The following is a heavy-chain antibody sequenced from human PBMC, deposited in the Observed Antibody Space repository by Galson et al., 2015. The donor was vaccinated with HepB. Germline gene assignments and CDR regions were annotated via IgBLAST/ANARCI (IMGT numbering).Heavy chain of an antibody. CDR3: AREQYVTGYDHDAFDI. D-gene: IGHD3-9*01. Sequence: SLRLSCAASGFTFSSYAMHWVRQAPGKGLEWVAVISYDGSNKYYADSVKGRFTISRDNSKNTLYLQMNSLRAEDTAVYYCAREQYVTGYDHDAFDIWGQGTMVTVSS. J-gene: IGHJ3*02. CDR1: GFTFSSYA. V-gene: IGHV3-30*04. CDR2: ISYDGSNK.